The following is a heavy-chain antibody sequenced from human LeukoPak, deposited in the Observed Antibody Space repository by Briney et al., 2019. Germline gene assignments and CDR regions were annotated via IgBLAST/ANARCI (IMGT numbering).Heavy chain of an antibody. Sequence: GSLRLSCAASGFTFSSYSMNWVRQAPGKGLEWVSSISSSSSYIYYADSVKGRFTISRDNAKNSLYLQMNSLRAEDTAVYYCAREFYGDYSFDYWGQGTLVTVSS. J-gene: IGHJ4*02. CDR1: GFTFSSYS. D-gene: IGHD4-17*01. CDR3: AREFYGDYSFDY. CDR2: ISSSSSYI. V-gene: IGHV3-21*01.